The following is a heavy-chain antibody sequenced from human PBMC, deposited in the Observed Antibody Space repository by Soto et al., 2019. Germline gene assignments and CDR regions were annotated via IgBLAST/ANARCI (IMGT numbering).Heavy chain of an antibody. CDR2: IYWNDTK. D-gene: IGHD3-9*01. J-gene: IGHJ6*02. V-gene: IGHV2-5*01. CDR1: GFSLNTGGVA. CDR3: AHKLRYLDPMDV. Sequence: SCPTLVNPTQTLTVTCSFSGFSLNTGGVAXGWIRQPPGKALEWLALIYWNDTKQYSPSLKTRLTVTKDTSKNQVVLTVTKLSPVDTGTYYCAHKLRYLDPMDVWGQGTTVTVSS.